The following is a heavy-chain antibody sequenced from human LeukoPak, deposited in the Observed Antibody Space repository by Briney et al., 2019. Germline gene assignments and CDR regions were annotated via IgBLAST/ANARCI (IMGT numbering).Heavy chain of an antibody. D-gene: IGHD5-12*01. CDR1: GPTFSNSA. Sequence: PGGSLRLSCAASGPTFSNSAMNWVRQAPVKGLECVSSVSTSGGTYYADSVKGRFTISRDNSKNTVHLQMNSLRAEDTAVYYCAKGGKWPRFGPEYWGQGTLVTVSS. CDR3: AKGGKWPRFGPEY. CDR2: VSTSGGT. V-gene: IGHV3-23*01. J-gene: IGHJ4*02.